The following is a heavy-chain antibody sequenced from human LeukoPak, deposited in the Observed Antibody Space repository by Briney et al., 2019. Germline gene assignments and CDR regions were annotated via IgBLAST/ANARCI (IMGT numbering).Heavy chain of an antibody. CDR1: GGSFSGYY. D-gene: IGHD2-15*01. V-gene: IGHV4-34*01. CDR2: INHSGST. CDR3: ARGSQGGGSLAFDI. Sequence: PSETLSLTCAVYGGSFSGYYWSWIRQPPGKGLEWIGEINHSGSTNYNPSLKSRVTISVDTSKNQFSLKLSSVTAADTAVYYCARGSQGGGSLAFDIWGQGTMVTVSS. J-gene: IGHJ3*02.